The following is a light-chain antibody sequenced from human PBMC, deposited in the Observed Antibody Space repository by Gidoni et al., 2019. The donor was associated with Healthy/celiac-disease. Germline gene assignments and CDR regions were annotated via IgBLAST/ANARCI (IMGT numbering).Light chain of an antibody. CDR3: QQLNSYPVT. V-gene: IGKV1-9*01. Sequence: IQLTQSPSPLSASVGDRVTNTCRASQGISSYLAWNQQKPGKAPKLLIYAASTLQSGVPSRFSGSGSGTDFTLTISSLQPEDFATYYCQQLNSYPVTFGQGTRLEIK. J-gene: IGKJ5*01. CDR1: QGISSY. CDR2: AAS.